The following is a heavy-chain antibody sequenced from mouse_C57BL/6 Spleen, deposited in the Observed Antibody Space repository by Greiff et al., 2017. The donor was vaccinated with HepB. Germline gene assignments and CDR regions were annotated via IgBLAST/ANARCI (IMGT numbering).Heavy chain of an antibody. D-gene: IGHD1-1*01. CDR3: ARKHGSSYWDWYFDV. Sequence: QVQLKQSGAELARPGASVKLSCKASGYTFTSYGISWVKQRTGQGLEWIGEIYPRSGNTYYNEKFKGKATLTADKSSSTAYMELRSLTSEDSAVYFCARKHGSSYWDWYFDVWGTGTTVTVSS. J-gene: IGHJ1*03. CDR2: IYPRSGNT. V-gene: IGHV1-81*01. CDR1: GYTFTSYG.